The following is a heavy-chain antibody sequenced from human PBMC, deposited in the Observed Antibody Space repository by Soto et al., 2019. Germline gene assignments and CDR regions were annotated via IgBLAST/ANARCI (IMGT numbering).Heavy chain of an antibody. CDR1: GGSVNTAPYH. CDR2: IYYTGST. J-gene: IGHJ4*02. CDR3: ARDHHSYYDTSGYYPYFDF. D-gene: IGHD3-22*01. V-gene: IGHV4-61*01. Sequence: SETLSLTCTVSGGSVNTAPYHWSWIRQSPRNGLEWIRNIYYTGSTNYNPSFESRVAISLDTSNNQFSLRLTSLTAADTAVYFCARDHHSYYDTSGYYPYFDFWGQGTLVTVSS.